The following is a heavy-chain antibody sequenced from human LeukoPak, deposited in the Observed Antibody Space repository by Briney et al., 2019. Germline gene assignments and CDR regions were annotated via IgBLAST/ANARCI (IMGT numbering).Heavy chain of an antibody. V-gene: IGHV3-13*04. CDR2: IGTADDT. D-gene: IGHD3-22*01. CDR1: GFTFSSYW. CDR3: ARGARITMILRAKDDAIDI. Sequence: GGSLRLSCAASGFTFSSYWMHWVRQATGEGLEWVSAIGTADDTYYPGSVKGRFTISRENAKNSLYLQMNSLRAGDTAVYYCARGARITMILRAKDDAIDICGQRRTLTVSS. J-gene: IGHJ3*02.